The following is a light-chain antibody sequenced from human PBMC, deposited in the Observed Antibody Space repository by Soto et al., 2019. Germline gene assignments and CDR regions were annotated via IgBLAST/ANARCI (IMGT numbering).Light chain of an antibody. Sequence: IQLTQSPSTLSASVGDRVTINCRASAGLNSRLAWYQQTPGKAPKLLIFDASTLQSGVSSRFRGSGSATEFSLIINDLQPDDLGSFYCQQTFNSPITCGQGTRREIK. CDR1: AGLNSR. V-gene: IGKV1-5*01. CDR3: QQTFNSPIT. J-gene: IGKJ5*01. CDR2: DAS.